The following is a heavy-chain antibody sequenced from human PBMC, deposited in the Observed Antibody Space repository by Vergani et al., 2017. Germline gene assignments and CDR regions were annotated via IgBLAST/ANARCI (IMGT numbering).Heavy chain of an antibody. CDR1: GGSISSSSYY. CDR2: SYYSGST. J-gene: IGHJ4*02. D-gene: IGHD6-19*01. V-gene: IGHV4-39*01. Sequence: QLQLQESGPGLVKPSETLSLTCTVSGGSISSSSYYWGWLRQPPGKGLEWIGSSYYSGSTYYNPSLKSRVTISVDTSKNQFSLKLSSVTAADTAVYYCAGHYRTGVAGTRPDYWGQGTLVTVSS. CDR3: AGHYRTGVAGTRPDY.